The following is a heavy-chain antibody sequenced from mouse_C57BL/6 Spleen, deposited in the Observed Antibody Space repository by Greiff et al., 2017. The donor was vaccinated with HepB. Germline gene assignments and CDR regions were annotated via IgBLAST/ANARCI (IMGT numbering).Heavy chain of an antibody. CDR3: ARPAMDGYPAWFAY. Sequence: QVQLQQPGTELVKPGASVKLSCKASGYTFTSYWMHWVKQRPGQGLEWIGNINPSNGGTNYNEKFKSKATLTVDKSSSTAYMQLSSLTSEDSAVYYSARPAMDGYPAWFAYWGQGTLVTVSA. V-gene: IGHV1-53*01. J-gene: IGHJ3*01. D-gene: IGHD2-3*01. CDR1: GYTFTSYW. CDR2: INPSNGGT.